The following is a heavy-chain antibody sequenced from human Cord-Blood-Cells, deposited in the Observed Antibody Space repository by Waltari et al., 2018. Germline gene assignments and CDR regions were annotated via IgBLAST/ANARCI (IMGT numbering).Heavy chain of an antibody. Sequence: QVQLQQWGAGLLKPSETLSLTCAVYGGSFSGYYWSWIRQPPGKGLEWIGEINHSGSTNYNPSLKSRVTISVDTSKNQFSLKLSSVTAADTAVYYCASGVVVVPAATSRSWYFDLWGRGTLVTVSS. V-gene: IGHV4-34*01. CDR3: ASGVVVVPAATSRSWYFDL. CDR1: GGSFSGYY. J-gene: IGHJ2*01. D-gene: IGHD2-2*01. CDR2: INHSGST.